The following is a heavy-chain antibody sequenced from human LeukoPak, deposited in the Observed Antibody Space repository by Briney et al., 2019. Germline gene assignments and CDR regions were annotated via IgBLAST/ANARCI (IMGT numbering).Heavy chain of an antibody. CDR3: TTGLSGYDFDY. CDR1: GFTFSNAW. CDR2: IKSKTDGGTT. Sequence: PGGSLRLSCAASGFTFSNAWMSWVRQAPGKGLEWVGRIKSKTDGGTTDYAAPVKGRFTISRDDSKNALYLQMNSLKTEDTAVYYCTTGLSGYDFDYWGQGTLVTVSS. D-gene: IGHD5-12*01. J-gene: IGHJ4*02. V-gene: IGHV3-15*01.